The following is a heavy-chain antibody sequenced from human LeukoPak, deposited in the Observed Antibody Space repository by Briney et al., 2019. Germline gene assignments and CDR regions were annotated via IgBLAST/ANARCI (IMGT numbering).Heavy chain of an antibody. CDR3: TRVQAGRSGLMDV. CDR2: ISPEGSGT. V-gene: IGHV3-74*01. CDR1: GFSLSGYW. J-gene: IGHJ6*02. D-gene: IGHD2-8*02. Sequence: GGSLRLSCAASGFSLSGYWMHWVRQAPGKGLVWVSRISPEGSGTTYADSVKGRFTISRDNSKNTLYLQMNRLRDEDAAVYHCTRVQAGRSGLMDVWGRGTTVTVSS.